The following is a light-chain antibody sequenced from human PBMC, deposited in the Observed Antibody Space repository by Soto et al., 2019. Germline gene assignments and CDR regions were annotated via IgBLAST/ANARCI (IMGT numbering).Light chain of an antibody. Sequence: QSVLTQPPSASGTPGQRVTISCSGSSSNIGSNYVYWYQQLPGTAPKLLIYRNNQRPSGVPDRFSGSKSGTSASLAISGLRSEDEADYYSAAWDDSLSGYVFGNGTKVTVL. CDR2: RNN. CDR3: AAWDDSLSGYV. CDR1: SSNIGSNY. V-gene: IGLV1-47*01. J-gene: IGLJ1*01.